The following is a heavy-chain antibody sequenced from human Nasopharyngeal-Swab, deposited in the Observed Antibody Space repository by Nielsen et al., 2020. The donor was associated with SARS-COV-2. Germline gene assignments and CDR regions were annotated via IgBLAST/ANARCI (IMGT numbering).Heavy chain of an antibody. J-gene: IGHJ4*02. CDR2: IIPIFGTA. Sequence: WVRQAPGQGLEWMGGIIPIFGTANYAQKFQGRVTITADESTSTAYMGLSSLRSEDTAVYYCARDQRRGYSGYDHTYFDYWGQGTLVTVSS. D-gene: IGHD5-12*01. V-gene: IGHV1-69*01. CDR3: ARDQRRGYSGYDHTYFDY.